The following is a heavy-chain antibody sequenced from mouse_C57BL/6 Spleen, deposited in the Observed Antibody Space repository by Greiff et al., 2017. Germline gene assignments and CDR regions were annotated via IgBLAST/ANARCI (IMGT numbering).Heavy chain of an antibody. CDR1: GYTFTSYW. Sequence: VKLMESGAELVRPGTSVKLSCKASGYTFTSYWMHWVKQRPGQGLEWIGVIDPSDSYTNYNQKFKGKATLTVDTSSSTAYMQLSSLTSEDSAVYYCARDYGDWNFDVWGTGTTVTVSS. D-gene: IGHD1-1*02. V-gene: IGHV1-59*01. CDR3: ARDYGDWNFDV. J-gene: IGHJ1*03. CDR2: IDPSDSYT.